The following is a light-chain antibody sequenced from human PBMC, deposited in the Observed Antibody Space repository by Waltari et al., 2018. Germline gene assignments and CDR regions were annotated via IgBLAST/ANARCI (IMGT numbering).Light chain of an antibody. CDR3: QHRSNWPLT. J-gene: IGKJ4*01. CDR2: DAS. V-gene: IGKV3-11*01. Sequence: ETVLTQSPATLSLSPGERATLSYRASQSLSSYLAWYQQKPGQAPRLLIYDASNRATGIPARFSGSGSGTDFTLTISSLEPEDFALYYCQHRSNWPLTFGGGTKVEI. CDR1: QSLSSY.